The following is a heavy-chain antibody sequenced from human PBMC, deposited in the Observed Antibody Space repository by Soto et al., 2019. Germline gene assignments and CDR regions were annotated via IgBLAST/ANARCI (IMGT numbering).Heavy chain of an antibody. Sequence: EVQLVESGGGLVEPGGSLRLSCAASGFTFNNAWMNWVRQAPGRGLEWVGRIKSTTYGGTTDYAAPVKGRFTFSRDDSKNTLYLQRNSMKTGVTAMYYCTADGVRSYATFAYWGQGPLVTVSS. D-gene: IGHD5-18*01. CDR3: TADGVRSYATFAY. CDR2: IKSTTYGGTT. CDR1: GFTFNNAW. V-gene: IGHV3-15*07. J-gene: IGHJ4*02.